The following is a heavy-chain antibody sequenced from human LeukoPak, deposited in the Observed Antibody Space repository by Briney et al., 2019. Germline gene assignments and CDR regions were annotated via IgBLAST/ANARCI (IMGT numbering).Heavy chain of an antibody. Sequence: GTPRLSSTASGFTLGVVAMRSCRDAPGEGVWRGGFIRSEAYAGTTEYTTSVKGTFTISRDDSKSIAYLQMNSLKAEDTAVYYCTLRTICRANWGQGTLVTVSS. CDR3: TLRTICRAN. D-gene: IGHD3-3*01. CDR1: GFTLGVVA. V-gene: IGHV3-49*01. CDR2: IRSEAYAGTT. J-gene: IGHJ4*02.